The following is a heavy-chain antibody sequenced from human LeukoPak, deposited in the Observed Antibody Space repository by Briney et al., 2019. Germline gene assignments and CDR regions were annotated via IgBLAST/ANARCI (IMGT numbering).Heavy chain of an antibody. Sequence: SETLSLTCAVYGGSFSGYYWSWIRQPPGKGLEWIGEINHSGSTNYNPSLKSRVTISVDTSKNQFSLKLSSVTAADTAVYYCASQSVLKASSSSFPFDYWGQGTLVTVSS. V-gene: IGHV4-34*01. CDR1: GGSFSGYY. J-gene: IGHJ4*02. CDR2: INHSGST. CDR3: ASQSVLKASSSSFPFDY. D-gene: IGHD6-6*01.